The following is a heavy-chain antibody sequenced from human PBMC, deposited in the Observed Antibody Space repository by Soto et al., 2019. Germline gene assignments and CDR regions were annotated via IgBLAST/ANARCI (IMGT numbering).Heavy chain of an antibody. CDR3: ARVGLDIVVVVAATDHYYYYMDV. D-gene: IGHD2-15*01. V-gene: IGHV4-34*01. J-gene: IGHJ6*03. Sequence: SETLSLTCAVYGGSFSGYYWSWIRQPPGKGLEWIGEINHSGSTNYNPSLKSRVTISVDTSKNQFSLKLSSVTAADTAVYYCARVGLDIVVVVAATDHYYYYMDVWGKGTTVTVSS. CDR2: INHSGST. CDR1: GGSFSGYY.